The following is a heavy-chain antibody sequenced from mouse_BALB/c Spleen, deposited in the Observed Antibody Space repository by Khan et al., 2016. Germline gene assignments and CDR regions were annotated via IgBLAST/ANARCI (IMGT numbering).Heavy chain of an antibody. D-gene: IGHD2-1*01. J-gene: IGHJ2*01. CDR2: ISYSGST. V-gene: IGHV3-8*02. CDR3: ARSHYGNNGYFDY. CDR1: GDSITSGY. Sequence: EVQLQESGPSLVKPSQTLSLTCSVTGDSITSGYWNWIRKFPGNKLEYMGYISYSGSTYYNPSLKSRISITRDTSTNKYYHQLNSVTPWDTAPCYCARSHYGNNGYFDYWGQGTTLTVSS.